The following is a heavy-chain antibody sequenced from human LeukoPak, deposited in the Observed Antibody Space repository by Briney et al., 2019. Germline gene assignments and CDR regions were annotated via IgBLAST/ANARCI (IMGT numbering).Heavy chain of an antibody. J-gene: IGHJ4*02. CDR2: IYPGDSDT. V-gene: IGHV5-51*01. D-gene: IGHD3-3*01. CDR1: GYSFTSYW. Sequence: GESLQISCKGSGYSFTSYWIGWVRQMPGKGLEWMGIIYPGDSDTRYSPSFQGQVTISADKSISTAYLQWSSLKASDTAMYYCARLPFTIFGGDDFDYWGQGTLVTVSS. CDR3: ARLPFTIFGGDDFDY.